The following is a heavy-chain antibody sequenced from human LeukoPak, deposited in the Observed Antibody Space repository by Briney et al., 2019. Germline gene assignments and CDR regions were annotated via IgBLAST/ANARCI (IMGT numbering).Heavy chain of an antibody. V-gene: IGHV1-18*01. CDR3: ARDRKYSGSYRVDF. Sequence: ASVNVSCNASGYTFASYSNSWVRQAPGQGLEWMGWISAYNGNTNYAQNLQGRVTMTTDTSTSTAYMELRSLRSDDTAVYYCARDRKYSGSYRVDFWGQGTLVTVSS. D-gene: IGHD1-26*01. J-gene: IGHJ4*02. CDR2: ISAYNGNT. CDR1: GYTFASYS.